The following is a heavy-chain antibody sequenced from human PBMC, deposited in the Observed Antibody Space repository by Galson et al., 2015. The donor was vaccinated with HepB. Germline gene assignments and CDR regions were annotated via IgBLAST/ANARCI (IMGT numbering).Heavy chain of an antibody. CDR2: MSNSGIT. CDR1: DGSISSGIYS. Sequence: SETLSLTCTVSDGSISSGIYSWGWIRQPPGKGLERIGTMSNSGITYYNPSLKSRVTLSVDTSKNYFSLKLSSATAADTAVYYCARHYPGSIWTYYFDYWGQGTLVTVSP. J-gene: IGHJ4*02. D-gene: IGHD6-13*01. V-gene: IGHV4-39*01. CDR3: ARHYPGSIWTYYFDY.